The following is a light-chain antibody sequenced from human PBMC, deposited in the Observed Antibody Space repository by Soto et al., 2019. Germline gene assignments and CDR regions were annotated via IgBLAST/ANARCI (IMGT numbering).Light chain of an antibody. J-gene: IGKJ1*01. V-gene: IGKV3-20*01. CDR3: QKYNSATPT. CDR1: QSVPRRY. Sequence: EIVLTQSPGTRSLSPGERATLSCRASQSVPRRYLAWYQQKPGQAPRLLIYGASNRATGIPDRFSGSGSGTDFTLTISRLETEDVATYYCQKYNSATPTFGQGTKVDIK. CDR2: GAS.